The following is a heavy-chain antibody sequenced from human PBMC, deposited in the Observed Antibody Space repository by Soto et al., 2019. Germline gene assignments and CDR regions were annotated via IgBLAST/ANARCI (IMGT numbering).Heavy chain of an antibody. J-gene: IGHJ4*02. CDR2: ISYDGSNK. CDR3: ARELPYYGSGIAFDY. V-gene: IGHV3-30-3*01. CDR1: GFTFSSYA. D-gene: IGHD3-10*01. Sequence: QVQLVESGGGVVQPGRSLRLSCAASGFTFSSYAMHWVRQAPGKGLEWVAVISYDGSNKYYADSVKGRFTISRDNSKNTLYLQLNSLRAEDTAVYYCARELPYYGSGIAFDYWGQGTLVTVSS.